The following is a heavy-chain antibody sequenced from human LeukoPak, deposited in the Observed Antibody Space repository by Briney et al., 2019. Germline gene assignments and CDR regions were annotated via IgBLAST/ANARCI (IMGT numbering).Heavy chain of an antibody. Sequence: SGGSLRLSCAASGFTFSSYAMSWVRQAPGKGLEWVSAISGSGGSTYYADSVKGRFTISRDNSKNTLYLQMNSLRAEDTAVYYCAKDAYYGSGSYYSHYYWGQGTLVTVSS. J-gene: IGHJ4*02. V-gene: IGHV3-23*01. D-gene: IGHD3-10*01. CDR1: GFTFSSYA. CDR3: AKDAYYGSGSYYSHYY. CDR2: ISGSGGST.